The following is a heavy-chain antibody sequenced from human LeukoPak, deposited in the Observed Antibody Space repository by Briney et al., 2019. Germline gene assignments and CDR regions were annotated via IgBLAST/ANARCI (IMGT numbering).Heavy chain of an antibody. J-gene: IGHJ5*02. D-gene: IGHD6-13*01. CDR1: GGSFSGYY. CDR3: ARDVLPGIAAAGTGRWFDP. V-gene: IGHV4-34*01. CDR2: INHSGST. Sequence: SETLSLTCAVYGGSFSGYYWSWIRQPPGKGLEWIGEINHSGSTNYNPSLKSRVTISVDTSKNQFSLKLSSVTAADTAVYYCARDVLPGIAAAGTGRWFDPWGQGTLVTVSS.